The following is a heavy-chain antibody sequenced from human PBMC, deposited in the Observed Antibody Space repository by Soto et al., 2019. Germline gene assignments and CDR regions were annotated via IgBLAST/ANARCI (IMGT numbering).Heavy chain of an antibody. Sequence: SLRLSCAASGFTFSDSWMDWVRQAPGKGPEWVANIKQDGSEKNYVDSVKGRFTISRDNAKNSLYLQMNSLRAEDTAVYYCASLGRHGWGQGTTVTVSS. CDR3: ASLGRHG. D-gene: IGHD3-16*01. V-gene: IGHV3-7*01. CDR2: IKQDGSEK. J-gene: IGHJ6*02. CDR1: GFTFSDSW.